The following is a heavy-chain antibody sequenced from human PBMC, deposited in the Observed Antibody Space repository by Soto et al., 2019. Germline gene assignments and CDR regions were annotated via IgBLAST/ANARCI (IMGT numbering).Heavy chain of an antibody. CDR1: GFTFSSYS. V-gene: IGHV3-21*01. D-gene: IGHD2-2*02. CDR3: ARDPGYCSSTSCYNLIDDYYYGMDV. CDR2: ISSDSSYI. Sequence: GGSLRLSCAASGFTFSSYSMNWVRQAPGKGLEWVSSISSDSSYIYYADSVKGRFTISRDNAKNSLYLQMNSLRAEDTAVYYCARDPGYCSSTSCYNLIDDYYYGMDVWGQGTTVTVSS. J-gene: IGHJ6*02.